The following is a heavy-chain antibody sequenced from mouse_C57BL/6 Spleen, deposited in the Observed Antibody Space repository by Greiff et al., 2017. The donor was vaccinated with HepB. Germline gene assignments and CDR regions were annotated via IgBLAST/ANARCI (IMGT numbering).Heavy chain of an antibody. CDR1: GFTFSSYA. Sequence: DVHLVESGGGLVKPGGSLKLSCAASGFTFSSYAMSWVRQTPEKRLEWVATISDGGSYTYYPDNVKGRFTISRDNAKNNLYLQMSHLKSEDTAMYYCAREEAMADGYFAYWGQGTLVTVSA. CDR3: AREEAMADGYFAY. J-gene: IGHJ3*01. D-gene: IGHD2-3*01. CDR2: ISDGGSYT. V-gene: IGHV5-4*01.